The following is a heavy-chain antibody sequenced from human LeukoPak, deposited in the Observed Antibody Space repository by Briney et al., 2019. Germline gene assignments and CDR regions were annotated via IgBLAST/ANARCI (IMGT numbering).Heavy chain of an antibody. V-gene: IGHV3-74*01. J-gene: IGHJ4*02. CDR3: ARDYDILTGWDFDY. CDR1: GFTFSSYW. D-gene: IGHD3-9*01. CDR2: INSDGSSP. Sequence: GGSLRLSCAASGFTFSSYWMHWVRQAPGKGRVWVSRINSDGSSPSYADSVKGRFTTSRDNAKNSLYMQMNSLRAVDTAVYYWARDYDILTGWDFDYWGQGTLVTVSS.